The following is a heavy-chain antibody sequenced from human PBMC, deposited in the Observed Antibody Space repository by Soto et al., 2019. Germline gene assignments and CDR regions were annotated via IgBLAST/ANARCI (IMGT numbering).Heavy chain of an antibody. CDR1: GYTFTSYD. Sequence: QVQLVQSGAEVKKPGASVKVSGKASGYTFTSYDINWVRQATGQGLEWMGWMNPNSGNTGYAQKFQVSVTMTRNTSISKAYMELSSLKSEDTALYSCAREKVGAVDHWGQGNLVSVCS. D-gene: IGHD1-26*01. V-gene: IGHV1-8*01. J-gene: IGHJ4*02. CDR2: MNPNSGNT. CDR3: AREKVGAVDH.